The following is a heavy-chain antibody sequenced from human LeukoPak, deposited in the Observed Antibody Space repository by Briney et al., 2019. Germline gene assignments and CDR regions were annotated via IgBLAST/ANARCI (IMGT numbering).Heavy chain of an antibody. Sequence: ASVKVSCKASGYTFTSYDINWVRQATGQGLEWMGWMNPNSGNTGYAQKFQGRVTMTRNTSISTAYMELSSLRSEDTAVYYCAISGYDRLHYYYGIDVWGQGTTVTVSS. CDR3: AISGYDRLHYYYGIDV. D-gene: IGHD5-12*01. V-gene: IGHV1-8*01. J-gene: IGHJ6*02. CDR1: GYTFTSYD. CDR2: MNPNSGNT.